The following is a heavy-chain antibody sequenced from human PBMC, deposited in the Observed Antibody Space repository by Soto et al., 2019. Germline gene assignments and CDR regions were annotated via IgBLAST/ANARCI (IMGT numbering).Heavy chain of an antibody. J-gene: IGHJ4*02. CDR2: IWHDGGNK. CDR1: GFTFSSYG. Sequence: PGGSLRLSSVASGFTFSSYGMHWVRQAPGKGLERVAFIWHDGGNKFYAESVKGRFTISRDNSKNTLYLQMTSLSAEDTAMYYCARDGDVNTGFGKDYWGQGTLVTVSS. V-gene: IGHV3-33*01. CDR3: ARDGDVNTGFGKDY. D-gene: IGHD3-16*01.